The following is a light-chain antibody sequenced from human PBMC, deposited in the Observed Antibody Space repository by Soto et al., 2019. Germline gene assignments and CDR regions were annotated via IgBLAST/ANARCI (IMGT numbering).Light chain of an antibody. V-gene: IGLV1-40*01. CDR3: QSYDSSLSGSV. Sequence: QSVRTQPPSVSGAPGQRVTISCTGSSSNIGAGYDVHWYQQLPGTAPKLLIYGNSNRPSGVPDRFSGSKSGTSASLAITGLQAEDEADYYGQSYDSSLSGSVFGGGTQLTVL. CDR2: GNS. CDR1: SSNIGAGYD. J-gene: IGLJ2*01.